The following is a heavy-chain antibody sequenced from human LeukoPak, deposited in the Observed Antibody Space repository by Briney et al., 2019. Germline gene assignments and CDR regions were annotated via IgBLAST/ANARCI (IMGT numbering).Heavy chain of an antibody. V-gene: IGHV3-30*18. CDR2: ISYDGSNK. J-gene: IGHJ4*02. D-gene: IGHD2-2*01. CDR3: AKDCSSTSCQFDY. Sequence: GGSLRLSCAASGFIFSSYGMHWVRQAPGKGLEWVAVISYDGSNKYYADSVKGRFTISRDNSKNTLYLQMNSLRAEDTAVYYCAKDCSSTSCQFDYWGQGTLVTVSS. CDR1: GFIFSSYG.